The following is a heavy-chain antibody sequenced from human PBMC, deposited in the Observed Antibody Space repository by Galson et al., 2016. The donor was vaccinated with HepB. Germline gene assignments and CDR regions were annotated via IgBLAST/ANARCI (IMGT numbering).Heavy chain of an antibody. CDR1: GFTFSNYA. D-gene: IGHD3-22*01. CDR2: ISGSGGST. Sequence: SLRLSCAASGFTFSNYAMSWVRQAPGKGLEWVSAISGSGGSTYYADSVKGRFTISRDSSKNTLYLQMNSLRAEDTAVYYCAKVAKDSSGYYYFRTYYFDYWGQGTLVTVSS. J-gene: IGHJ4*02. CDR3: AKVAKDSSGYYYFRTYYFDY. V-gene: IGHV3-23*01.